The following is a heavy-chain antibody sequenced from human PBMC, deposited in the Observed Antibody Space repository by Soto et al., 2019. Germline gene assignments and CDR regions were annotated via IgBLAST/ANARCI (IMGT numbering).Heavy chain of an antibody. D-gene: IGHD3-3*01. J-gene: IGHJ5*02. V-gene: IGHV4-34*01. CDR3: ARVRDWFDP. Sequence: SETLSLTCAVYGGSFSGYYWNWIRQPPGKGLEWIGEIDHSGYTNYNPSLKSRVTISVDTSKNQFSLRLTSVTAADTAVYYCARVRDWFDPRGQGTLVTVSS. CDR2: IDHSGYT. CDR1: GGSFSGYY.